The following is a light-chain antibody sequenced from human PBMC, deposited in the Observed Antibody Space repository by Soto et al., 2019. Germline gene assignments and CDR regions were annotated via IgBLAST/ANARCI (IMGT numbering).Light chain of an antibody. Sequence: QSALTQPASVSGSLGQSITIYCTGISSDVGDYNYVSWYQQHPGKAPKFMIYEVSNRPSWVTSRFSGSKSGNTASLTISGLQAEDEADYYCSSYTSSNTWVFGGGTKLTVL. CDR3: SSYTSSNTWV. CDR1: SSDVGDYNY. V-gene: IGLV2-14*01. CDR2: EVS. J-gene: IGLJ3*02.